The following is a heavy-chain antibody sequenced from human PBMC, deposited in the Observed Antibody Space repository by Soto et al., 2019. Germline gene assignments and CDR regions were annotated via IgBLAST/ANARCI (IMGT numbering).Heavy chain of an antibody. Sequence: EVPLVESGGGVVRPGGSLRLSCAASGFTFDDYGMSWVRQAPGKGLEWVSGINWNGGRTGYADSVKGRFTISRDNAKNSLYLQMNSLRAEDTALYYCARDRAGYSYGSGSYNYWGQGTLVTVSS. CDR2: INWNGGRT. CDR3: ARDRAGYSYGSGSYNY. J-gene: IGHJ4*02. D-gene: IGHD3-10*01. CDR1: GFTFDDYG. V-gene: IGHV3-20*04.